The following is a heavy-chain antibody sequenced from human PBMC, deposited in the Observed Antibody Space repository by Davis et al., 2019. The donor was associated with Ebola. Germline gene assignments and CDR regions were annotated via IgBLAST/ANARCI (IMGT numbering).Heavy chain of an antibody. V-gene: IGHV3-9*01. CDR3: AKTAYGSGSYFPD. D-gene: IGHD3-10*01. CDR2: ISWNSGSI. CDR1: GFTFDDYA. Sequence: SLKISCAASGFTFDDYAMHWVRQAPGKGLEWVSGISWNSGSIGYADSVKGRFTISRDNAKNSLYLQMNSLRAEDTALYYCAKTAYGSGSYFPDWGQGTLVTVSS. J-gene: IGHJ4*02.